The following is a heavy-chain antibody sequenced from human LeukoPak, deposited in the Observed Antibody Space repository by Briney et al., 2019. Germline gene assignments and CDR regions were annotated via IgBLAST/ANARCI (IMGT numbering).Heavy chain of an antibody. J-gene: IGHJ6*03. Sequence: GGSLRLSCVVSGLTFRSYWMTWVRQAPGKGPEWVANIKYDGSEKYYVDSVKGRSTISRDNAKNSLFLEMNSLRADDTAVYYCAKIEGSSWNLRDYYYYMDVWGKGTTVTVSS. CDR1: GLTFRSYW. V-gene: IGHV3-7*01. CDR2: IKYDGSEK. D-gene: IGHD1-1*01. CDR3: AKIEGSSWNLRDYYYYMDV.